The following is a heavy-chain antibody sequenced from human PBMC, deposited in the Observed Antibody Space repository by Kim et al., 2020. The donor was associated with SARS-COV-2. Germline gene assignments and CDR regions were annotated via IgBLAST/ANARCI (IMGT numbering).Heavy chain of an antibody. CDR2: INPSGGST. J-gene: IGHJ6*02. CDR3: ARESRHYDILTGGYYYYGMDV. D-gene: IGHD3-9*01. Sequence: ASVKVSCKASGYTFTSYYMHWVRQAPGQGLEWMGIINPSGGSTSYAQKFQGRVTMTRDTSTSTVYMELSSLRSEDTAVYYCARESRHYDILTGGYYYYGMDVWGQGSTVTVSS. CDR1: GYTFTSYY. V-gene: IGHV1-46*01.